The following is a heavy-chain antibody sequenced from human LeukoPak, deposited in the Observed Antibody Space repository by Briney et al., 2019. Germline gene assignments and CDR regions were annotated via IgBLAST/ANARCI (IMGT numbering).Heavy chain of an antibody. CDR2: IYYSGST. Sequence: SQTLSLTCTVSGGSISSGDYYWSWIRQPPGKGLDWLGYIYYSGSTYYNPSLKSRVTISEDTSKSKFSLKLSSVTAGDRAVYYCARVHYCGSGSYYRGGWYFDYWGQGTLVTVSS. J-gene: IGHJ4*02. CDR1: GGSISSGDYY. V-gene: IGHV4-30-4*01. D-gene: IGHD3-10*01. CDR3: ARVHYCGSGSYYRGGWYFDY.